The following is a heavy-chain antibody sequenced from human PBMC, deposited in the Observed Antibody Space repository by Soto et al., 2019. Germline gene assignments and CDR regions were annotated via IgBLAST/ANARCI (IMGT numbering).Heavy chain of an antibody. V-gene: IGHV3-21*01. CDR2: IGISIGYI. CDR3: GRNVLAVTEDAVDV. CDR1: GFSLSSYT. Sequence: EEQLVESGGGLVKPGGSLRLSCVASGFSLSSYTMSWVRQAPGKGLEWVSSIGISIGYIYYAESVTGRFTISRDNAQNSLFLEMNSLRAEDTALYFCGRNVLAVTEDAVDVWGHGTMVTVSS. J-gene: IGHJ3*01. D-gene: IGHD5-18*01.